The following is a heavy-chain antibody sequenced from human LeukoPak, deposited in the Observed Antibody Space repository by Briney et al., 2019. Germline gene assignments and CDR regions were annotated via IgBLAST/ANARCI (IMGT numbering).Heavy chain of an antibody. V-gene: IGHV4-34*01. CDR3: ARGKSSPLNYYDSSGPMNWFDP. J-gene: IGHJ5*02. CDR2: INHSGST. Sequence: SETLSLTCAVYGGSFSGYYWSWIRQPPGKGLEWIGEINHSGSTNHNPSLKSRVTISVDTSKNQFSLKLSSVTAADTAVYYCARGKSSPLNYYDSSGPMNWFDPWGQGTLVTVSS. CDR1: GGSFSGYY. D-gene: IGHD3-22*01.